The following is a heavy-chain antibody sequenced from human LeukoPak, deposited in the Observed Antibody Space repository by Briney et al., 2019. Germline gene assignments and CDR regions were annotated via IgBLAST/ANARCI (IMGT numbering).Heavy chain of an antibody. D-gene: IGHD3-3*01. V-gene: IGHV4-61*02. CDR1: GGSISSGSYY. Sequence: SQTLSLTCTVSGGSISSGSYYWSWIRQPAGKGLEWIGRIYTSGSTNYNPSLKSRVTMSVDTSKNQFSLKLSSVTAADTAVYYCARALSQAFWSGYIDPRGAFDIWGQGTMVTVSS. CDR2: IYTSGST. J-gene: IGHJ3*02. CDR3: ARALSQAFWSGYIDPRGAFDI.